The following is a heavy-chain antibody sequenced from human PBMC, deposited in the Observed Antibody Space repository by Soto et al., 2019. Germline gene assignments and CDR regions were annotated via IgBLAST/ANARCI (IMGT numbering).Heavy chain of an antibody. J-gene: IGHJ6*02. D-gene: IGHD6-13*01. V-gene: IGHV1-3*01. CDR1: GYTFTSYA. Sequence: ASVKVSCKASGYTFTSYAMHWVRQAPGQRLEWMGWINAGNGNTKYSQKFQGRVTITRDTSASTAYMELSSLRSEDTAVYYCARDQGIAAAGTYLGYYYYYGMDVWG. CDR3: ARDQGIAAAGTYLGYYYYYGMDV. CDR2: INAGNGNT.